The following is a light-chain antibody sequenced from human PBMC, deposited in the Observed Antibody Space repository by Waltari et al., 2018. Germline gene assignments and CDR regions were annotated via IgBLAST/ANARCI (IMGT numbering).Light chain of an antibody. CDR3: QQYGSSPYT. CDR2: GAS. CDR1: QRVSSSY. V-gene: IGKV3-20*01. Sequence: EIVLTQSPGTLSLSPGDRATLSCRASQRVSSSYLAWYQQKLGQAPRRLIYGASSRATGIPDRFSGSGSGTDFTLTISRLEPEDFAVYYCQQYGSSPYTFGQGTKLEIK. J-gene: IGKJ2*01.